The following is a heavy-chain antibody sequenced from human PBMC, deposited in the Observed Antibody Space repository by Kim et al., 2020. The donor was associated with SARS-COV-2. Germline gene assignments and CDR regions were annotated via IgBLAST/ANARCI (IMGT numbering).Heavy chain of an antibody. CDR3: ARRAYSSGVRGAFDI. CDR1: GYSFTSYW. CDR2: IYPGDSDT. Sequence: GESLKISCKGSGYSFTSYWIGWVRQMPGKGLEWMGIIYPGDSDTRYSPSFQGQVTISADKSISTAYLQWSSLKASDTAMYYCARRAYSSGVRGAFDIWGQGTMVTVSS. J-gene: IGHJ3*02. D-gene: IGHD6-19*01. V-gene: IGHV5-51*01.